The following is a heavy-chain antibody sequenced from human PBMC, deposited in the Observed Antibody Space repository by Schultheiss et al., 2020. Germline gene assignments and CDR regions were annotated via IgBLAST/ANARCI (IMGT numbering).Heavy chain of an antibody. J-gene: IGHJ4*02. Sequence: GGSLSLSCAASGLTFSSYALSWVRQAPGKGLEWVSSISGSGGSTYYAGSVKGRFTVSRDNSRNSLYLQMNSLRTEDTAVYYCAKTSSSSWPANFDYWGPGALVTVSS. CDR3: AKTSSSSWPANFDY. D-gene: IGHD6-13*01. V-gene: IGHV3-23*01. CDR2: ISGSGGST. CDR1: GLTFSSYA.